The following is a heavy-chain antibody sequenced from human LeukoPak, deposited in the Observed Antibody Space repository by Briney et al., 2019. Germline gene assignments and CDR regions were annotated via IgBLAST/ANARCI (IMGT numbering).Heavy chain of an antibody. CDR2: IYYSGST. V-gene: IGHV4-59*01. CDR1: GGSISSYY. CDR3: AREESIAAAGIDY. J-gene: IGHJ4*02. D-gene: IGHD6-13*01. Sequence: SETLSLTCTVSGGSISSYYWSWIRQPPGKGLEWIGYIYYSGSTNYNPSLKSRVTISVDTSKNQFSLKLSSVTAADTAVYYCAREESIAAAGIDYWGQGTLVTVSS.